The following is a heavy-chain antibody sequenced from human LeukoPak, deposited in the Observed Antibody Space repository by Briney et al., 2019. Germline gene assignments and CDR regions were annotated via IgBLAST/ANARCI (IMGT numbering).Heavy chain of an antibody. V-gene: IGHV1-69*06. CDR1: GGTFSSYA. J-gene: IGHJ6*03. CDR3: ARGGEQQLVPYYYYYYMDV. Sequence: ASVRVSCKASGGTFSSYAISWVRQAPGQGLEWMGGIIPIFGTANYAQKFQGRVTITADKSTSTAYMELSSLRSEDTAVYYCARGGEQQLVPYYYYYYMDVWGKGTTVTVSS. CDR2: IIPIFGTA. D-gene: IGHD6-13*01.